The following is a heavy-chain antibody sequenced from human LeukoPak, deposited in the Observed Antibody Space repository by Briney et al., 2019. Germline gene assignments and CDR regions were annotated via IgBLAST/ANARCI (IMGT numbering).Heavy chain of an antibody. D-gene: IGHD1-1*01. J-gene: IGHJ4*02. CDR2: IYYSGST. CDR3: ARIEGTTAY. V-gene: IGHV4-39*07. CDR1: GGSISSSSYY. Sequence: PSETLSLTCTVSGGSISSSSYYWGWIRQPPGKGLEWIGSIYYSGSTYYNPSLKSRVTIAVDTSKNQFSLKLSSVTAADTAVYYCARIEGTTAYWGQGTLVTVSS.